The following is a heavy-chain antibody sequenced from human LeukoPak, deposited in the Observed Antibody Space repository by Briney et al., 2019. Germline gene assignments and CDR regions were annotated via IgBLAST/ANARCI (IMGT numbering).Heavy chain of an antibody. J-gene: IGHJ3*02. Sequence: SGPALVKPTQTLTLTRTFSGFSLSTSGMCVSWIRQPPGKALEWLARIDWDDDKYYSTSLKTRLTISKDTSKNQVVLTMTNMDPLVTATYYCARIRRTTVVTAGAFDIWGQGTMVTVSS. V-gene: IGHV2-70*11. CDR2: IDWDDDK. D-gene: IGHD4-23*01. CDR3: ARIRRTTVVTAGAFDI. CDR1: GFSLSTSGMC.